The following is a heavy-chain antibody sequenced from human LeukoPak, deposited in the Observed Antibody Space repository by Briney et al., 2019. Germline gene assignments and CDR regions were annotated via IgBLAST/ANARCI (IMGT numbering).Heavy chain of an antibody. D-gene: IGHD1-1*01. V-gene: IGHV5-51*01. Sequence: GESLRISCQGSGYSFSDYWIGWVRQMPGKGLEWMGIIYPGDSDTRYNPSFQVQVTISADKSITTASLQWSSLEASDTAMYYCARLAGLERHYFDYWGQGTLVTVSS. CDR1: GYSFSDYW. CDR2: IYPGDSDT. CDR3: ARLAGLERHYFDY. J-gene: IGHJ4*02.